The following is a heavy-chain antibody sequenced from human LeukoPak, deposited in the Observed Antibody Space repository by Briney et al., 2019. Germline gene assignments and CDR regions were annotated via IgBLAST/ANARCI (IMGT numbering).Heavy chain of an antibody. Sequence: SETLSLTCTVSGYSISSGYYWAWIRQPPGKGLEWIGSLYHTGFTYYNPSLKSRVTISVDTSKNQFSLKLSSVTAADTAVYYCARASPYCSGGSCYSGANYYYYMDVWGKGTTVTVSS. CDR2: LYHTGFT. D-gene: IGHD2-15*01. CDR3: ARASPYCSGGSCYSGANYYYYMDV. V-gene: IGHV4-38-2*02. CDR1: GYSISSGYY. J-gene: IGHJ6*03.